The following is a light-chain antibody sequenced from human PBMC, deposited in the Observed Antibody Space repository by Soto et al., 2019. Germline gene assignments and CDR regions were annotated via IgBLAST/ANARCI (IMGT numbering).Light chain of an antibody. CDR1: SSDVGNYKY. CDR3: SSYAGSNLWV. CDR2: EVS. Sequence: QSALTQSPSASGSPGQSVTISCTGTSSDVGNYKYVSWYQQHPGKAPKLMIYEVSKRPSGVPDRFSGSKSGNTASLTVSGLQVEDEADEYCSSYAGSNLWVFGGGTKLTVL. J-gene: IGLJ3*02. V-gene: IGLV2-8*01.